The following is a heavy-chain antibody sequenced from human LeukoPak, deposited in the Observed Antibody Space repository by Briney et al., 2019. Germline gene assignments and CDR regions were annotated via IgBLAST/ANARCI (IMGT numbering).Heavy chain of an antibody. J-gene: IGHJ3*02. CDR2: IYTSGST. V-gene: IGHV4-4*07. D-gene: IGHD5-18*01. CDR3: AGYRPPRGDAFDI. CDR1: GGSISSYY. Sequence: SETLSLTCTVSGGSISSYYWSWIRQPAGKGLEWIGRIYTSGSTNYNPSLKSRVTMSVDASKNQFSLKLSSVTAADTAVYYCAGYRPPRGDAFDIWGQGTMVTVSS.